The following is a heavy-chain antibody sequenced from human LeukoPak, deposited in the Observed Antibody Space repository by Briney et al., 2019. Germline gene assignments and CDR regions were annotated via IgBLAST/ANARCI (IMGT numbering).Heavy chain of an antibody. CDR2: MNPSGST. CDR1: GGSISSSSYS. V-gene: IGHV4-39*07. Sequence: SETLSLTCTVSGGSISSSSYSWGWIRQPPGKGLEWIGEMNPSGSTNYNPSLKSRVTISVDTSKNQFSLKLSSVTAADTAVYYCARGRQDVTMIVVVMTAVSYYLDVWGKGTTVTVS. J-gene: IGHJ6*03. CDR3: ARGRQDVTMIVVVMTAVSYYLDV. D-gene: IGHD3-22*01.